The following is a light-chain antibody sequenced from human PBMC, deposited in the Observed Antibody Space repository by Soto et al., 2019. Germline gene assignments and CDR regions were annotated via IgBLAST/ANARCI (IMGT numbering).Light chain of an antibody. V-gene: IGKV1-39*01. J-gene: IGKJ5*01. CDR1: QSISSY. Sequence: DIQMSQSPSSLSASVGDRVTITCRASQSISSYLDWYQQKPGYAPKLLIYAASSLLSGVPSRFSGSGSGTDFTLTISSLQPEDFATYYCQQSYSTPITFGQGTRLEIK. CDR2: AAS. CDR3: QQSYSTPIT.